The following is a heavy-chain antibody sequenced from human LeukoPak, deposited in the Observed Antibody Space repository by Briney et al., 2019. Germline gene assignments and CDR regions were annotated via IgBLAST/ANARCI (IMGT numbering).Heavy chain of an antibody. CDR2: IWYDGSNK. Sequence: PGRSLRLSCAASGFTFSSYGMHWVRQAPGKGLEWVTVIWYDGSNKYYADSVKGRFTISRDNSKNTLYLQMNSLRAEDTAVYYCAKSPPVVVVAATYYYYYYMDVWGKGTTVTVSS. D-gene: IGHD2-15*01. CDR1: GFTFSSYG. J-gene: IGHJ6*03. V-gene: IGHV3-33*06. CDR3: AKSPPVVVVAATYYYYYYMDV.